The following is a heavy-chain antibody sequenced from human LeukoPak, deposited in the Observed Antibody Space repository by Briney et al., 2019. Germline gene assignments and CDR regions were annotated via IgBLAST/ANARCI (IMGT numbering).Heavy chain of an antibody. J-gene: IGHJ4*02. V-gene: IGHV3-23*01. Sequence: PGGSLRLPCAASGFTFSSYAMSWVRQAPGKGLEWASAISGSGGSTYYADSVKGRFTISRDNSKNTLYLQMNSLRAEDTAVYYCAKDVVRTGAYFDYWGQGTLVTVSS. CDR2: ISGSGGST. CDR3: AKDVVRTGAYFDY. D-gene: IGHD7-27*01. CDR1: GFTFSSYA.